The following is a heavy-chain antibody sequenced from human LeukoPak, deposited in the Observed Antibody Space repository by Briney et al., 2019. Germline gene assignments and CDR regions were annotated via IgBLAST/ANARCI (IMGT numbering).Heavy chain of an antibody. CDR2: ITTDGGST. D-gene: IGHD2-15*01. CDR1: GXTFSSYW. J-gene: IGHJ3*02. V-gene: IGHV3-74*03. Sequence: GGSLRLSCAASGXTFSSYWMHWVRQAPGKGLLWVSRITTDGGSTEYADSVKGRFTISRDNVKNTLYLQMNSLRAEDTALYYCARERIGDDAFDIWGQGTMVTVSS. CDR3: ARERIGDDAFDI.